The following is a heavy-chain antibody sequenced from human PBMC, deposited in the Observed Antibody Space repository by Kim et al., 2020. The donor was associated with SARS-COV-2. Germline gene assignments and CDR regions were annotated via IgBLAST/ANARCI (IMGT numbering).Heavy chain of an antibody. CDR2: ISAYNGNT. CDR1: GYTFTSYG. Sequence: ASVKVSCKASGYTFTSYGISWVRQAPGQGLEWMGWISAYNGNTNYAQKLQGRVTMTTDTSTSTAYMELRSLRSDDTAVYYCARNRGWGYYYDSSGYLYYFDYWGQGTLVTVSS. D-gene: IGHD3-22*01. CDR3: ARNRGWGYYYDSSGYLYYFDY. J-gene: IGHJ4*02. V-gene: IGHV1-18*01.